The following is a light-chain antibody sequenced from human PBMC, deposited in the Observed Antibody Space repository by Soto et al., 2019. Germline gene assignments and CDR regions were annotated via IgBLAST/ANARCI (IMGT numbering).Light chain of an antibody. J-gene: IGLJ2*01. Sequence: QSVLTQPPSVSGAPGQRVTISCTGSSSNIGAGYDLHWYQQLPGTAPKLLIYDDNNRPSGVPDRFSGSKSGNTATLTISGTQAMDEADYYCQAWDSSTAVFGGGTKVTVL. V-gene: IGLV1-40*01. CDR3: QAWDSSTAV. CDR2: DDN. CDR1: SSNIGAGYD.